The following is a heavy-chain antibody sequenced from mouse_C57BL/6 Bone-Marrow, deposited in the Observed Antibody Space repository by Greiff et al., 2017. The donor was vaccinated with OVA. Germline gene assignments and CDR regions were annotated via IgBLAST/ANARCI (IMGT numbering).Heavy chain of an antibody. V-gene: IGHV2-3*01. CDR1: GFSLTSYG. D-gene: IGHD1-1*01. Sequence: VKLVESGPGLVAPSQSLSISCTVSGFSLTSYGVRWVRQPPGKGLEWLGVIWGDGSSTYHSALIYRLSISKANSYSQVFLKLNRLQTDDTATYYCAKRGGYYGSRGNYAMDYWGQGTSVTVSS. CDR2: IWGDGSS. J-gene: IGHJ4*01. CDR3: AKRGGYYGSRGNYAMDY.